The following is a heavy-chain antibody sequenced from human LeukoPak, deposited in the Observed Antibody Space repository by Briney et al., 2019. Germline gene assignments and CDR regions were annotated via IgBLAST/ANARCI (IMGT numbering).Heavy chain of an antibody. V-gene: IGHV3-7*03. J-gene: IGHJ4*02. Sequence: GGSLRLSCAASGFTFSRYRMSWVRQAPGKGLEWVANIKQDGSEKYYVDSVKGRFTISRDNAKSSLYLQMNSLRAEDTAVYYCARDSDDSSGYFLDYWGQGTLVTVSS. CDR1: GFTFSRYR. D-gene: IGHD3-22*01. CDR3: ARDSDDSSGYFLDY. CDR2: IKQDGSEK.